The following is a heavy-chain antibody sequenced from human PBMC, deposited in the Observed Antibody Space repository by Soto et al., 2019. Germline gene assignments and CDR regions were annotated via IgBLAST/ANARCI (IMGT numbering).Heavy chain of an antibody. CDR1: GGSFGGYF. CDR2: INHGGIT. J-gene: IGHJ6*02. CDR3: ARQGAVTVMFYYHGMDV. Sequence: QVQLQQWGAGLLKPSETLSLTCDVYGGSFGGYFWSWIRQPPGKGLEWIGEINHGGITNYNPSLKSRITISGDTSKNQFSLKLSSVTAAYAAVYYCARQGAVTVMFYYHGMDVWGQGTSVTVSS. D-gene: IGHD2-21*02. V-gene: IGHV4-34*02.